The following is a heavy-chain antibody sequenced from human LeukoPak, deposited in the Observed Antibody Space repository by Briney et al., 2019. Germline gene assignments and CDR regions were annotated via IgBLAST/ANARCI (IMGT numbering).Heavy chain of an antibody. J-gene: IGHJ4*02. CDR2: INHSGYT. CDR1: GAPFSNFY. V-gene: IGHV4-34*01. D-gene: IGHD1-1*01. Sequence: SETLCLTCAVSGAPFSNFYWSWIRQYPGKGLEWIGEINHSGYTNYNPSLKSRVTISVDTPKNQFSLKVNSVTAADTAVYYCARQLYGSDYWGQGTLVTVSS. CDR3: ARQLYGSDY.